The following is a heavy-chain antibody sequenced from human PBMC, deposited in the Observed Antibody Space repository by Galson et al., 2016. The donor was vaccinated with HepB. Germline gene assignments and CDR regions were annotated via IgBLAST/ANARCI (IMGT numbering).Heavy chain of an antibody. Sequence: SLRLSCAASGFTVNNNYMTWVRQAPEKGLEWVAVFYNDGYTYYADSVKGRFTISRDNSKNTLYLQMNSLSAEDTAVYYCARGHAYGGSGYFDYWGQGNLVPVSS. CDR2: FYNDGYT. D-gene: IGHD4-23*01. V-gene: IGHV3-53*01. CDR1: GFTVNNNY. CDR3: ARGHAYGGSGYFDY. J-gene: IGHJ4*02.